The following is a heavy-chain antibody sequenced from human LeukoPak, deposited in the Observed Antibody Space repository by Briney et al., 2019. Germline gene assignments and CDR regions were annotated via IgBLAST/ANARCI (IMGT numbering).Heavy chain of an antibody. CDR3: VRDSYYGGTQDY. Sequence: GGSLRLSCAASGFTFSSYGMNWVRQAPGKGLEWVSSITSSSSYIYYADSVKGRFTISRDNAKNSLYLQMNSLRAEDTAVYCCVRDSYYGGTQDYWGQGTLVTVSS. D-gene: IGHD4-23*01. V-gene: IGHV3-21*01. J-gene: IGHJ4*02. CDR2: ITSSSSYI. CDR1: GFTFSSYG.